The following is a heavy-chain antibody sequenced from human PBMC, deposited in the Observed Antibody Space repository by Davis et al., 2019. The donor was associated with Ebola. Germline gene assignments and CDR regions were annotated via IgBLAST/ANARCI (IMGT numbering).Heavy chain of an antibody. D-gene: IGHD4-11*01. J-gene: IGHJ6*02. CDR1: GFTFDDYP. Sequence: GESLKISCVASGFTFDDYPMYWVRQAPGKGLEWVSLISGDGSRTYYADSVKGRFTISRDNSKNSLHLQMNSLRTEDTALYYCAKVSRVKYDYYGMDVWGQGTTVTVSS. CDR3: AKVSRVKYDYYGMDV. V-gene: IGHV3-43*02. CDR2: ISGDGSRT.